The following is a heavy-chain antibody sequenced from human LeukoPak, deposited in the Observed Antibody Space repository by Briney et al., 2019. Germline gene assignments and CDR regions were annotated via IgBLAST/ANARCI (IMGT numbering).Heavy chain of an antibody. CDR1: GFTFSTYV. V-gene: IGHV3-30*18. CDR2: ISYDGSNE. CDR3: AKAWFQHYYYYGVDV. Sequence: GRSLRLSCAASGFTFSTYVIHWVRQAPGKGLEWVAVISYDGSNEYYADSVKGRFTISRDNSKSTLYLQMNSLRAEDTAVYYCAKAWFQHYYYYGVDVWGQGTTVTVSS. J-gene: IGHJ6*02. D-gene: IGHD3-22*01.